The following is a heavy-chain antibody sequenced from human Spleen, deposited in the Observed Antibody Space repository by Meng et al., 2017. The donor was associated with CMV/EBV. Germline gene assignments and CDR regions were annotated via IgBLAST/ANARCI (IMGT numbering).Heavy chain of an antibody. J-gene: IGHJ6*02. V-gene: IGHV1-18*01. D-gene: IGHD2-2*01. CDR2: ISAYNGNT. CDR3: ARFHCSSTSCYYTALYYYYGMDV. CDR1: GYTFTSYG. Sequence: ASVKVSCKASGYTFTSYGISWVRQAPGQGLEWMGWISAYNGNTNYVQKLQGRVTMTTDTSTSTAYMELRSLRSDDTAVYYCARFHCSSTSCYYTALYYYYGMDVWGQGTTVTVSS.